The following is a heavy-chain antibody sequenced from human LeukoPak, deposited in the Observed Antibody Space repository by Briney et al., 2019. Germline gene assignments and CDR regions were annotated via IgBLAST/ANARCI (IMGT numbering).Heavy chain of an antibody. Sequence: GASVKVSCKASGYTFTSYGISWVRQAPGQGLEWMGWISAYNGNTNYAQKLQGRVTMTTDTSTSTAYMELRSLRSDDTAVYYCARDPFYDSSGYYSSVDYWGQGTLVTVSS. J-gene: IGHJ4*02. CDR1: GYTFTSYG. D-gene: IGHD3-22*01. V-gene: IGHV1-18*01. CDR3: ARDPFYDSSGYYSSVDY. CDR2: ISAYNGNT.